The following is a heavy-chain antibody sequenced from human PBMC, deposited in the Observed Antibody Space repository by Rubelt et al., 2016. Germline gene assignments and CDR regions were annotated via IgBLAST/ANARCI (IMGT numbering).Heavy chain of an antibody. CDR2: INHSGST. CDR3: ARGRVNNDILTGNYYHYYGMDV. V-gene: IGHV4-34*01. Sequence: IRQPPGKGLEWIGGINHSGSTNYNPSLKSRVTISVDTSKNQFSLKLSSVTAADTAVYYCARGRVNNDILTGNYYHYYGMDVWGQGTTVTVSS. J-gene: IGHJ6*02. D-gene: IGHD3-9*01.